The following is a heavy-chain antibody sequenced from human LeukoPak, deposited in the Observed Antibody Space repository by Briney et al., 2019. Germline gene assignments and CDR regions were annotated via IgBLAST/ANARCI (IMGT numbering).Heavy chain of an antibody. D-gene: IGHD2-15*01. CDR3: ARDRGVDYCSGGSCSHYYYYMDV. CDR1: GFTFNTYT. Sequence: GGSLRLSCAASGFTFNTYTLNWVRQAPGKGLEWVSSISSSSSYIYYSDSVKGRFTISRDNAKNSLYLEMNSLRADDTAVYYCARDRGVDYCSGGSCSHYYYYMDVWGKGTTVTISS. J-gene: IGHJ6*03. CDR2: ISSSSSYI. V-gene: IGHV3-21*04.